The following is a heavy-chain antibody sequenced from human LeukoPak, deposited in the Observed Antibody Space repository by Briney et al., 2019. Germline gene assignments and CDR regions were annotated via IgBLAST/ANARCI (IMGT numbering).Heavy chain of an antibody. D-gene: IGHD3-3*01. CDR3: ARVANYDFWSGSFDSLLGDAFDI. V-gene: IGHV3-21*01. CDR1: GFTLSSYS. J-gene: IGHJ3*02. CDR2: ISGSSSYI. Sequence: GGSLRLSCAASGFTLSSYSMNWVRQAPGKGLEWVSSISGSSSYIYYADSVRGRFTISRDSSKNTLFLQMNSLRAEDTAVYYCARVANYDFWSGSFDSLLGDAFDIWGQGTMVTVSS.